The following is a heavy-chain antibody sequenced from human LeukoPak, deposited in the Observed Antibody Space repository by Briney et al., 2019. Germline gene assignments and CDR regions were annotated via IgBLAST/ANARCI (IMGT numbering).Heavy chain of an antibody. V-gene: IGHV4-34*01. D-gene: IGHD3-22*01. CDR2: INDYTGDT. J-gene: IGHJ6*02. Sequence: SETLSLTCTVYGGSFTDYFWTWIRHSPGKGLEWIGEINDYTGDTNYNPSLNSRVSISLEKSKNLFSLELRSVTAADTAVYYCARGRIAKIVVVHGFSYGMDVWGQGTTVTVSS. CDR1: GGSFTDYF. CDR3: ARGRIAKIVVVHGFSYGMDV.